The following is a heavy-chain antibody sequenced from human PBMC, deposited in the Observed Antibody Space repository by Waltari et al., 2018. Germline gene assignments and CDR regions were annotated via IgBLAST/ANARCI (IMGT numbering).Heavy chain of an antibody. CDR1: GYPFTHYG. CDR3: ARDPADIVLANGDY. D-gene: IGHD2-8*01. J-gene: IGHJ4*02. V-gene: IGHV1-18*01. Sequence: QLQLVQYGAAVKKPGASVKVSCKASGYPFTHYGIIWVRQAPGQGLEWMGWISAYNGNTNYAQKLQGRVTMTTDTSTSTAYMELRSLRSDDTAVYYCARDPADIVLANGDYWGQGTLVTVSS. CDR2: ISAYNGNT.